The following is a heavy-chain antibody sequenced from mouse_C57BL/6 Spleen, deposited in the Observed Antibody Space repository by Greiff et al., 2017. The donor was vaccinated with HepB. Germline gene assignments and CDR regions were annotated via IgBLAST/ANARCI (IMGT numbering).Heavy chain of an antibody. D-gene: IGHD2-2*01. CDR2: IDPETGGT. J-gene: IGHJ3*01. Sequence: VQLQQSGAELVRPGASVTLSCKASGYTFTDYEMHWVKQTPVHGLEWIGAIDPETGGTAYNQKFKGKAILTADKSSSTAYMELRSLTSEHSAVYYCTRRLRRAWFAYWGQGTLVTVSA. CDR1: GYTFTDYE. CDR3: TRRLRRAWFAY. V-gene: IGHV1-15*01.